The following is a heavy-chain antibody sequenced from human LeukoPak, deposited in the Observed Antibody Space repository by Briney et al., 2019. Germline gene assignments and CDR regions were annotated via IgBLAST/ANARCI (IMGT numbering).Heavy chain of an antibody. CDR2: ADGGGGGT. CDR1: GFTLSSYA. J-gene: IGHJ4*02. Sequence: QSGGSLRLSCAASGFTLSSYAMTWVRQAPGRGLEWASSADGGGGGTYYADSVKGRFTISRDNSKDTLYLQMNGLRAEDTAVYFCAKQSAGSAAWYSLHYDFWGQGTLVTVSS. V-gene: IGHV3-23*01. D-gene: IGHD6-13*01. CDR3: AKQSAGSAAWYSLHYDF.